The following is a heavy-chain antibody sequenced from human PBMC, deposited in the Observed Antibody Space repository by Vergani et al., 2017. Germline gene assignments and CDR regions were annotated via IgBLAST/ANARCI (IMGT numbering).Heavy chain of an antibody. CDR1: GYTFTSYD. CDR2: IYPSGGK. Sequence: QVQLVQSGAEVKKPGASVQVSCKVSGYTFTSYDMHWVRQAPGQGLEWMGKIYPSGGKNYAQKFQARATMTKYTYTSTVYMELSSLGAEDTAVYYCGRYSRYCICTSFYVERDWFDPLGQGTLVTVSS. V-gene: IGHV1-46*01. J-gene: IGHJ5*02. CDR3: GRYSRYCICTSFYVERDWFDP. D-gene: IGHD2-2*01.